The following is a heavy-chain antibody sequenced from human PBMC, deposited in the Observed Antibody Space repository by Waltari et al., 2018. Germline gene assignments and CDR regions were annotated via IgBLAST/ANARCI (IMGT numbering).Heavy chain of an antibody. D-gene: IGHD2-21*01. V-gene: IGHV1-69-2*01. J-gene: IGHJ1*01. CDR3: VTDKGVVIAFQH. Sequence: EVQLVQSGAEVKKPGATVKISSKTSGYPFTDVYIHWVQQAPGKGLEWMGRIDPEDGETIYAEKFQDRVTITADTSTDTAYMELSSLRSEDTAVYYCVTDKGVVIAFQHWGQGTVVTVSS. CDR1: GYPFTDVY. CDR2: IDPEDGET.